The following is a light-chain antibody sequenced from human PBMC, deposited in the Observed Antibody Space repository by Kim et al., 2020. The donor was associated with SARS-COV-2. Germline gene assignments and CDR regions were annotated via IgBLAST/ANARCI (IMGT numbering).Light chain of an antibody. CDR2: DAS. CDR1: QSVSGY. CDR3: HQRRNGRLS. V-gene: IGKV3-11*01. J-gene: IGKJ5*01. Sequence: EIVLTQSPATLSLSPGERATLSCRASQSVSGYLAWYQQKPGQAPRLLIYDASTRATGIPARFSGSGSGTDFTLTISSLEPEDFALYYCHQRRNGRLSFGQETR.